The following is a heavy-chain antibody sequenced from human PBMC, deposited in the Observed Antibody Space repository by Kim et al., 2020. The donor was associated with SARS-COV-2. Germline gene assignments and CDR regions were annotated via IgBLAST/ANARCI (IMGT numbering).Heavy chain of an antibody. CDR1: GGSITSYY. CDR3: ARGSDCSSTSCYLNYWFDP. J-gene: IGHJ5*02. CDR2: IYYSGST. D-gene: IGHD2-2*01. Sequence: SETLSLTCTVSGGSITSYYWSWIRQPPGKGLEWIGYIYYSGSTNYNPSLKSRVTISVDTSKNQFSLKLSSVTAADTAVYYCARGSDCSSTSCYLNYWFDPWGQGTLVTVSS. V-gene: IGHV4-59*13.